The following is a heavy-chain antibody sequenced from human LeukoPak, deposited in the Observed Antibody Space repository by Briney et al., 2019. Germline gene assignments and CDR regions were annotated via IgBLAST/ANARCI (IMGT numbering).Heavy chain of an antibody. V-gene: IGHV4-34*01. CDR2: INHSGST. J-gene: IGHJ4*02. CDR3: ARGRVLYPHLDY. D-gene: IGHD2-8*01. Sequence: SETLSLTCAVYGGSFSGYYWGWIRQPPGKGLEWIGEINHSGSTNYNPSLKSRVTISVDTSKNQFSLKLSSVTAADTAVCYCARGRVLYPHLDYWGQGTLVTVSS. CDR1: GGSFSGYY.